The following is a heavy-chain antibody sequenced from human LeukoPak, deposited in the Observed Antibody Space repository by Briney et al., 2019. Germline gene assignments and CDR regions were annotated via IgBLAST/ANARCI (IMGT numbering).Heavy chain of an antibody. J-gene: IGHJ3*02. CDR2: VNPNSGGT. D-gene: IGHD3-10*01. Sequence: ASVKVSCKASGYTFTGYYMRWVRQAPGQGLEWMGWVNPNSGGTNYAQKFQGWVTMTRDTSISTAYMELSRPRSDDTAVYYCARSHGSGSYFGAFDIWGQGTMVTVSS. CDR1: GYTFTGYY. V-gene: IGHV1-2*04. CDR3: ARSHGSGSYFGAFDI.